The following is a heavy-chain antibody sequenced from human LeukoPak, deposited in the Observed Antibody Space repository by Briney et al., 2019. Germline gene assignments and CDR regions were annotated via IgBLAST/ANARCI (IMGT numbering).Heavy chain of an antibody. J-gene: IGHJ4*02. CDR1: GGSFSGYY. V-gene: IGHV4-34*01. D-gene: IGHD4-17*01. CDR3: AIGAGDFLDH. Sequence: SETLPLTCAVYGGSFSGYYWSWIRQPPGKGLEWIGEINHSGSTNYNPSLKSRVTISVDTSKNQFSLKLSSVTAADTAVYYCAIGAGDFLDHWGQGTLVTVSS. CDR2: INHSGST.